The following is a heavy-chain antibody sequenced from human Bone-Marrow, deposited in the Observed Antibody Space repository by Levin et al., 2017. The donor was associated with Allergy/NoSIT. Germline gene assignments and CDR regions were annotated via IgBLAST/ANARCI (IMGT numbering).Heavy chain of an antibody. CDR3: ARAAEFYGDYDDYWYFDL. CDR1: GGTFSSYA. J-gene: IGHJ2*01. V-gene: IGHV1-69*06. CDR2: IIPIFGTA. Sequence: SVKVSCKASGGTFSSYAISWVRQAPGQGLEWMGGIIPIFGTANYAQKFQGRVTITADKSTSTAYMELSSLRSEDTAVYYCARAAEFYGDYDDYWYFDLWGRGTLVTVSS. D-gene: IGHD4-17*01.